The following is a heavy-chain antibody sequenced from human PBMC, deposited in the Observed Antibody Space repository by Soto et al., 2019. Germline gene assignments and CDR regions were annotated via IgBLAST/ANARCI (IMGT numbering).Heavy chain of an antibody. Sequence: GGSLRLSCAASGFTFSSYAMSWVRQAPGKGLEWVSAINSRGGSTYYADSVKGRFTISRDNSNNTLYLQMNSLRAEDTAVYYCAKLPLAVAGPTEEYWGQGTLVTVSS. CDR1: GFTFSSYA. CDR3: AKLPLAVAGPTEEY. D-gene: IGHD6-19*01. CDR2: INSRGGST. V-gene: IGHV3-23*01. J-gene: IGHJ4*02.